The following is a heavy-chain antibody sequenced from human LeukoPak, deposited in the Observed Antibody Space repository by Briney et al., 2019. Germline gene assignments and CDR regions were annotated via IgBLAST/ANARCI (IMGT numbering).Heavy chain of an antibody. CDR3: AKDAFDI. J-gene: IGHJ3*02. CDR2: ISYDGSNK. CDR1: GFTFSSYG. V-gene: IGHV3-30*18. Sequence: PGGSLRLSCAASGFTFSSYGMHWVRQAPGKGLEWVAVISYDGSNKYYADSVKGRFTIPRDNSKNTLYLQMNSLRAEDTAVYYCAKDAFDIWGQGTMVTVSS.